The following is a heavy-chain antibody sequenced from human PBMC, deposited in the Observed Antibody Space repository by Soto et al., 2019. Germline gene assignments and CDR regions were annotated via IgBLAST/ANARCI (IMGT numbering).Heavy chain of an antibody. CDR3: ARDRSWNDELGAFDI. CDR2: ISSSSSTI. D-gene: IGHD1-1*01. V-gene: IGHV3-48*02. J-gene: IGHJ3*02. Sequence: GGSLRLSCAASGFTFSSYSINWVRQAPGKGLEWVSYISSSSSTIYYADSVKGRFTISRDNAKNSLYLQMNSLRDEDTAVYYCARDRSWNDELGAFDIWGQGTMVTVSS. CDR1: GFTFSSYS.